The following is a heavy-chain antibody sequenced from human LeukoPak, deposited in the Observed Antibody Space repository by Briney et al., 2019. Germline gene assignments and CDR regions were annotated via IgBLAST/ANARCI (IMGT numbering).Heavy chain of an antibody. Sequence: SETLSLTCTVSGGSISSGGSYWSWIRQPPGKGLEWIGSIYYSGSTYYNPSLKSRVTISVDTSKNEFSLKLSSVTAADTAVYYCARAGQYYYDSAGYFPDYWGQGTLVPSPQ. V-gene: IGHV4-30-4*01. D-gene: IGHD3-22*01. CDR2: IYYSGST. J-gene: IGHJ4*02. CDR1: GGSISSGGSY. CDR3: ARAGQYYYDSAGYFPDY.